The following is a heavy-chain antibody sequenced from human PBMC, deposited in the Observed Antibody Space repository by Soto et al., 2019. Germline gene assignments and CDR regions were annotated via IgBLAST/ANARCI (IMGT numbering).Heavy chain of an antibody. Sequence: RGESLKISCAASGFTFSSYAMSWVRQAPGKGLEWVSVISGSDDSTYYADSVKGRFTISRDNSKNTLYLQMNSLRAEDTAVYYCAKRSSSSTFDYWGQGTLVTV. D-gene: IGHD6-6*01. CDR2: ISGSDDST. CDR3: AKRSSSSTFDY. V-gene: IGHV3-23*01. CDR1: GFTFSSYA. J-gene: IGHJ4*02.